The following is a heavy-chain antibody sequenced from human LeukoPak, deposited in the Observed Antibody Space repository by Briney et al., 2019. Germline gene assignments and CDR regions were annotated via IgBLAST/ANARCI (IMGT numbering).Heavy chain of an antibody. CDR3: AREPFWSGYFANLHFDY. V-gene: IGHV3-30*02. CDR1: GFTFSSYG. Sequence: GGSLRLSCAASGFTFSSYGMHWVRQAPGKGLEWVAFIRYDGSNKYYADSVKGRFTISRDNAKNSLFLQMNSLRAEDTAVYYCAREPFWSGYFANLHFDYWGQGTLVTVSS. J-gene: IGHJ4*02. CDR2: IRYDGSNK. D-gene: IGHD3-3*01.